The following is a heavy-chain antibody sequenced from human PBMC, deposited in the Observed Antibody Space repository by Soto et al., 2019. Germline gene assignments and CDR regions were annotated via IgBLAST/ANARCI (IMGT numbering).Heavy chain of an antibody. CDR3: ARQMRLIRGYYYYGMDV. CDR2: IYYSGST. CDR1: GGSISSYY. D-gene: IGHD3-16*01. J-gene: IGHJ6*02. Sequence: SETLSLTCTVSGGSISSYYWSWIRQPPGKGLEWIGYIYYSGSTNYNPSLKSRVTISVDTSKNQFSLKLSSVTAADTAVYHCARQMRLIRGYYYYGMDVWGQGTTVTVSS. V-gene: IGHV4-59*01.